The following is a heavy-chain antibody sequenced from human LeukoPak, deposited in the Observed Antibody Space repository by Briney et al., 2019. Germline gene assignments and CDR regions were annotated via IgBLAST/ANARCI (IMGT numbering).Heavy chain of an antibody. CDR1: GGSISSSSYY. J-gene: IGHJ4*02. V-gene: IGHV4-39*01. Sequence: SETLSLTCAVSGGSISSSSYYRGWVRQPPGKGLQWIGSIYYSGTSYYNPSLESRVTISADTSKNQFSLKLSSVTAADTAVYFCARRPVATDCFDYWGQGTLVTVSS. CDR2: IYYSGTS. D-gene: IGHD4-23*01. CDR3: ARRPVATDCFDY.